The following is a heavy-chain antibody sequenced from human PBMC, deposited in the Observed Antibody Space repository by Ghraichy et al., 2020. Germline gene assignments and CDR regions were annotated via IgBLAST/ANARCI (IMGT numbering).Heavy chain of an antibody. Sequence: GGSLRLSCAASGFTFDNYAMIWVRQAPGKGLGWVSTISGDGYYTYYADSVKGRFTISRDNSKNTLYVQMNSLRAEDTAVYYCARLSETVSDYWGQGTLVTVSS. J-gene: IGHJ4*02. CDR2: ISGDGYYT. D-gene: IGHD2-21*01. CDR3: ARLSETVSDY. CDR1: GFTFDNYA. V-gene: IGHV3-23*01.